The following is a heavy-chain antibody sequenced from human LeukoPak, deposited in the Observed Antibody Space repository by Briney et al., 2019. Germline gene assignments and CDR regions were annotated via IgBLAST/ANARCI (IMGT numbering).Heavy chain of an antibody. CDR3: TRSLDY. V-gene: IGHV3-7*02. CDR2: IKPDGSEI. J-gene: IGHJ4*02. Sequence: GGSLRLSCAASGFTFSDYWMDWVRQAPGKGLEWVANIKPDGSEIYYVDAVKGRFTISRDNAKNSLYLQMNSLRAKDTAVYYCTRSLDYWGQGTLVTVSS. CDR1: GFTFSDYW. D-gene: IGHD2-15*01.